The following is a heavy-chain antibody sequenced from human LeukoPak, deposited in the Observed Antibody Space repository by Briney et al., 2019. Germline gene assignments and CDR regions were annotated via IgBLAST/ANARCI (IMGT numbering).Heavy chain of an antibody. Sequence: GGSLRLSCAASGFTFSSYGMHWVRQAPAKGLEWVAVISYDGSNKYYADSVKGRFTISRDNSKNTLYLQMNSLRAEDTAVYYCAKDYCGGDCSYFDYWGQGTLVTVSS. D-gene: IGHD2-21*02. V-gene: IGHV3-30*18. CDR3: AKDYCGGDCSYFDY. J-gene: IGHJ4*02. CDR2: ISYDGSNK. CDR1: GFTFSSYG.